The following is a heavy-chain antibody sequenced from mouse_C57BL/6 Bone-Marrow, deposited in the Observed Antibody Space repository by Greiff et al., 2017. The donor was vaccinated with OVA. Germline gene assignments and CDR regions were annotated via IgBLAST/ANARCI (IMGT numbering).Heavy chain of an antibody. V-gene: IGHV5-12*01. D-gene: IGHD3-3*01. CDR3: ARHGWDWYFDV. J-gene: IGHJ1*03. CDR1: GFTFSDYY. CDR2: ISNGGGST. Sequence: EVKLEESGGGLVQPGGSLKLSCAASGFTFSDYYMYWVRQTPEKRLEWVAYISNGGGSTYYPDTVKGRFTISRDNAKNTLYLQMSRLKSEDTAMYYCARHGWDWYFDVWGTGTTVTVSS.